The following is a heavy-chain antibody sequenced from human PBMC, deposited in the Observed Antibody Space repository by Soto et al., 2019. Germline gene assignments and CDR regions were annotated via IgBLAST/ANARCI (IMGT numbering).Heavy chain of an antibody. CDR3: ARESRYCSGGSCYFLPGIDY. D-gene: IGHD2-15*01. CDR1: GGTFSSYA. V-gene: IGHV1-69*12. Sequence: QVQLVQSGAEVKKPGSSVKVSCKASGGTFSSYAISWVRQAPGQGLEWMGGIIPIFGTANYAQKFQGRVTITADDARSTAYVELSILRSEDTAVYYCARESRYCSGGSCYFLPGIDYWGQGTLVTVSS. J-gene: IGHJ4*02. CDR2: IIPIFGTA.